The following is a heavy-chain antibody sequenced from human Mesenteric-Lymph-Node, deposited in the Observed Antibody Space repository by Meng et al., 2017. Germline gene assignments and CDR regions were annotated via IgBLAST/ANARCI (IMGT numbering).Heavy chain of an antibody. CDR2: IYDGVNI. D-gene: IGHD2-15*01. CDR3: VRDTRRGGGWFDP. V-gene: IGHV4-30-2*01. Sequence: RPFQLLFPSSAVSVASITSGFYSCTWLRGPPVKWLEWIGYIYDGVNIYYTPSLLSRVTISVDKPRSQSSLKLTSVSAADNAVYYCVRDTRRGGGWFDPWGQGTLVTVSS. J-gene: IGHJ5*02. CDR1: VASITSGFYS.